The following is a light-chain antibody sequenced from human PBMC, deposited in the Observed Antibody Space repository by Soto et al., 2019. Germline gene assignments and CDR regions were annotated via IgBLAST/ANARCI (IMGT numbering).Light chain of an antibody. V-gene: IGLV3-21*02. J-gene: IGLJ1*01. CDR2: DDS. CDR3: KVYERSSAHYV. Sequence: SYELTQPPSVSVAPGQTARITCGGSNIESKSVHWYQQKPGQAPVLAVYDDSDRPSGIPERFSGSNSGNTATLAISGVEAEDEADYYCKVYERSSAHYVFGTGTKVTVL. CDR1: NIESKS.